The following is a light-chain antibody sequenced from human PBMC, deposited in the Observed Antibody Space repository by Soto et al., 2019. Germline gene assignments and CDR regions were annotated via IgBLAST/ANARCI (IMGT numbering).Light chain of an antibody. CDR1: QSVSSNY. V-gene: IGKV3-20*01. Sequence: EIVLTQSPGTLSLSPGERATLSCTASQSVSSNYLAWYQQKPGQAPRLLIYGASSRATGIPDRFSGSGSGTDFTLTISRLEPEDFAVYYCQHYGSLVLTFGGGTKVEIK. CDR2: GAS. J-gene: IGKJ4*01. CDR3: QHYGSLVLT.